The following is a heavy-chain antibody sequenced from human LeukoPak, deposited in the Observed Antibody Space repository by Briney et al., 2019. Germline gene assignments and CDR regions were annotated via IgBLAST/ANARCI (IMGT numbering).Heavy chain of an antibody. J-gene: IGHJ3*02. V-gene: IGHV1-24*01. D-gene: IGHD2-2*01. CDR3: ATPIVVVPAATGDAFDI. CDR1: GYTLTELS. CDR2: FDPEDGET. Sequence: ASVKVSCKVSGYTLTELSMHWVRQAPGKGLEWMGGFDPEDGETIYAQKFQGRVTMTEDTSTDTAYMELSSLRSEDTAVYYCATPIVVVPAATGDAFDIWGQGTMVTVSS.